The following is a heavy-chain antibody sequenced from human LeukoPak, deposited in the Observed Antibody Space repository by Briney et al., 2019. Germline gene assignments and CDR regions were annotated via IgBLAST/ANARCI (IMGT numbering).Heavy chain of an antibody. CDR1: GLTFSSYS. CDR2: ISSSGSPI. D-gene: IGHD2-2*02. Sequence: GGSLRLSCAASGLTFSSYSMTWVRQAPGKGLEWVSYISSSGSPIYHADSVKGRFTISRDNAKNSLYLQMNSLRAEDTAVYYCARDKGYCSSTSCYRDDYFDYWGQGTLVTVSS. V-gene: IGHV3-48*04. CDR3: ARDKGYCSSTSCYRDDYFDY. J-gene: IGHJ4*02.